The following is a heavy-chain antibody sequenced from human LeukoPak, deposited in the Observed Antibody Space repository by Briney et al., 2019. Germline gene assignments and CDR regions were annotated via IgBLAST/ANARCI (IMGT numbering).Heavy chain of an antibody. CDR1: GFTFSTSW. V-gene: IGHV3-74*01. D-gene: IGHD5-24*01. J-gene: IGHJ4*02. CDR3: AREGDGYNQDY. Sequence: PGGSLRLSCAASGFTFSTSWMHWVRQAPGKGLVWVSRFKSDGSSTIYAEFVKGRFTISRDNAKNSLYLQMNSLRAEDTAVYYCAREGDGYNQDYWGQGTLVTISS. CDR2: FKSDGSST.